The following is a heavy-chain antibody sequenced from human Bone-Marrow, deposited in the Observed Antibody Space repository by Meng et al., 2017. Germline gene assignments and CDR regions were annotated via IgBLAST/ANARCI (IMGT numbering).Heavy chain of an antibody. CDR1: GGSFSDYY. D-gene: IGHD4-11*01. J-gene: IGHJ4*02. V-gene: IGHV4-34*01. CDR3: ARGPTTMAHDFDY. Sequence: QVQLQQLGPGLFKPSETLSLTCVVSGGSFSDYYWSSIRQPPGKGLEWSGEINHSGSTNYNPSLESRATISVDTSQNNLSLKLSSVTAADSAVYYCARGPTTMAHDFDYWGQGTLVTVSS. CDR2: INHSGST.